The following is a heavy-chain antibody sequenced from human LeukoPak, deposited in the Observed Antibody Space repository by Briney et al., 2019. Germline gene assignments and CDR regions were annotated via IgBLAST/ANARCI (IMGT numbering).Heavy chain of an antibody. Sequence: PSETLSLTCAVYGGSFSGYYWSWIRQPPGKGLEWIGEINHSGSTNYNPSLKSRVTISVDTSKNQFSLKLSSVTAADTAVYYCARGILWYYYYYMDVWGKGTTVTVSS. D-gene: IGHD2/OR15-2a*01. CDR2: INHSGST. J-gene: IGHJ6*03. V-gene: IGHV4-34*01. CDR1: GGSFSGYY. CDR3: ARGILWYYYYYMDV.